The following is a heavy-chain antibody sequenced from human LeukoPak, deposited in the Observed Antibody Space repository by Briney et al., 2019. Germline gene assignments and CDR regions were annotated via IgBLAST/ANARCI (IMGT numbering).Heavy chain of an antibody. D-gene: IGHD3-3*01. CDR2: IDPSDSYT. J-gene: IGHJ4*02. CDR3: ARHSHYDFWSGYLDY. V-gene: IGHV5-10-1*01. CDR1: GYTFTSYW. Sequence: GESLKISCKGSGYTFTSYWLSWVRQMPGKGLEWMGKIDPSDSYTTYNPSFQGHVTISADKSISAAYLQWSSLKASDTAMYYCARHSHYDFWSGYLDYWGQGTLVTVSS.